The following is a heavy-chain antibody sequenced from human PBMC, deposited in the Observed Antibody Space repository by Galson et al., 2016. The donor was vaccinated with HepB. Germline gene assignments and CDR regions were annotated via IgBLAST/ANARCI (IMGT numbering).Heavy chain of an antibody. D-gene: IGHD3-10*01. V-gene: IGHV2-70*04. CDR1: GSSLDTREMT. CDR3: ARLRMGSGLRTFDY. CDR2: LDWADDK. J-gene: IGHJ4*02. Sequence: PALVKPTQTLTLTCVFSGSSLDTREMTVGWIRQPPGKALEWLARLDWADDKVYTSLLETRLTVSKDTTRNQVVLSMTNMDPVDTATYYCARLRMGSGLRTFDYWGRGLFVTVSS.